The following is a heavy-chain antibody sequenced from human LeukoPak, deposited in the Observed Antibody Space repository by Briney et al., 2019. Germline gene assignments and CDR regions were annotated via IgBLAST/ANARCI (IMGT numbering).Heavy chain of an antibody. D-gene: IGHD4-17*01. CDR2: INSDGSST. CDR1: GFTFSSYW. J-gene: IGHJ4*02. Sequence: TGESLRLSCAASGFTFSSYWMHWVRQAPGKGLVWVSRINSDGSSTTYADSVKGRFTISRDNAKNTLYLQMSTLRAEDTAVYYCVRGKNGDSLFDSWGQGTLVTVSS. V-gene: IGHV3-74*01. CDR3: VRGKNGDSLFDS.